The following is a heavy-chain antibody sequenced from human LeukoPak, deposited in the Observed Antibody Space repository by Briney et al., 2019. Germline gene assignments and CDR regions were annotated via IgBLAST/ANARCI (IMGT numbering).Heavy chain of an antibody. CDR3: ARAYYYDSSGYYDAFDI. CDR1: GGSISSYY. J-gene: IGHJ3*02. CDR2: IYYSGST. D-gene: IGHD3-22*01. V-gene: IGHV4-59*01. Sequence: SETLSLTCTVSGGSISSYYWNWIRQPPGKGLEWIGYIYYSGSTNYNPSLKSRVTISVDTPKNQFSLKLSSVTAADTAVYYCARAYYYDSSGYYDAFDIWGQGTMVTVSS.